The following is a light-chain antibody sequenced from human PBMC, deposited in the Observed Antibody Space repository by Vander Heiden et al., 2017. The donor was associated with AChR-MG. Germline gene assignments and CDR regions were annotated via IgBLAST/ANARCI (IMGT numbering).Light chain of an antibody. CDR1: QSISSY. CDR2: AAS. V-gene: IGKV1-39*01. J-gene: IGKJ3*01. CDR3: QQSYSNPFT. Sequence: DIQMTQSPSSLSASVGGRITITCRASQSISSYLNWYKQKPGEAPELLIYAASTLQSGVPSKFSGSGSGTDFTLSITSLQPEDFATYYCQQSYSNPFTFGPGTKVDIK.